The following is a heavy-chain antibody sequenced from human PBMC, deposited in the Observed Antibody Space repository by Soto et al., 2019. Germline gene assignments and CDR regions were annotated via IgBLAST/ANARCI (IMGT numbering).Heavy chain of an antibody. CDR1: GFTFSSYS. D-gene: IGHD3-9*01. CDR3: AGRGILTGYYASAGYYYYMDV. V-gene: IGHV3-21*01. Sequence: GGSLRLSCAASGFTFSSYSMNWVRQAPGKGLEWVSSISSSSSYIYYADSVKGRFTISRDNAKNSLYLQMNSLRAEDTAVYYCAGRGILTGYYASAGYYYYMDVWGKGTTVTVSS. CDR2: ISSSSSYI. J-gene: IGHJ6*03.